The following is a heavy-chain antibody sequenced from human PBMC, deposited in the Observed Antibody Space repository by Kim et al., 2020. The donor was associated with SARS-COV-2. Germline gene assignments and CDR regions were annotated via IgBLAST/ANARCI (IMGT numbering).Heavy chain of an antibody. CDR3: VKGLNWFDP. CDR1: LITFGSDG. Sequence: GGSLRLSCAASLITFGSDGMSWVRQAPGKGLEWVSGISGSGGSTYYADFVQGRFIISRDNSKKTLYLQINSLRAEDTAVYYCVKGLNWFDPWGQGTLVTVSS. V-gene: IGHV3-23*01. J-gene: IGHJ5*02. CDR2: ISGSGGST.